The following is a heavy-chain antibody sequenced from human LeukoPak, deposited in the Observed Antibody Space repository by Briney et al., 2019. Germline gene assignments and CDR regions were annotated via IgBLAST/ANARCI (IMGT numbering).Heavy chain of an antibody. CDR3: ARDLHPHTVKVTTLNY. CDR1: GGTFSSYD. V-gene: IGHV1-8*02. CDR2: MNPNSGNT. D-gene: IGHD4-17*01. J-gene: IGHJ4*02. Sequence: ASVKVSCKASGGTFSSYDINWVRQATGQGLEWMGWMNPNSGNTGYAQKLQGRVTMTTDTSTSTAYMELRSLRSDDTAVYYCARDLHPHTVKVTTLNYWGQGTLVTVSS.